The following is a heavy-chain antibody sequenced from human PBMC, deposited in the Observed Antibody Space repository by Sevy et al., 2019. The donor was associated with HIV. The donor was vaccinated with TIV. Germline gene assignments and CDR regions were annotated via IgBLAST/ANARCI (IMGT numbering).Heavy chain of an antibody. D-gene: IGHD6-19*01. CDR2: IKQDGSEK. CDR3: ARDPPSGWYYYYYGMDV. J-gene: IGHJ6*02. CDR1: GFTFSSYW. V-gene: IGHV3-7*01. Sequence: GGALRLSCAASGFTFSSYWMSWVRQAPGKGLEWVASIKQDGSEKYYVDSVKGRFTISRDNAKNSLYLQMNSLRAEDTAVYYCARDPPSGWYYYYYGMDVWGQGTTVTVSS.